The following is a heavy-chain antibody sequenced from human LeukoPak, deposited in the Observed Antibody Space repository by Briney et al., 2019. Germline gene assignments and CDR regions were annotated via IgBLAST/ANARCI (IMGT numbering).Heavy chain of an antibody. D-gene: IGHD3-10*01. CDR3: ASAYGSGSYYNGPDY. CDR2: ISYDGSNK. Sequence: PGGSLRLSCAASGFTFSSYAMHWVRQAPGKGLEWVAVISYDGSNKYYADSVKGRFTISRDNSKNTLYLQMNSLRAEDTAGYYCASAYGSGSYYNGPDYWGQGTLVTVSS. V-gene: IGHV3-30*01. J-gene: IGHJ4*02. CDR1: GFTFSSYA.